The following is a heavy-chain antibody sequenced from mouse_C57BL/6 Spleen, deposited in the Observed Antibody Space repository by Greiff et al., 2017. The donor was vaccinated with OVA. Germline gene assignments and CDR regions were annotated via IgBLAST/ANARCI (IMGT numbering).Heavy chain of an antibody. CDR2: IDPSDSET. CDR1: GYTFTSYW. Sequence: VQLKQPGAELVRPGSSVKLSCKASGYTFTSYWMHWVKQRPIQGLEWIGNIDPSDSETHYNQKFKDKATLTVDKSSSTAYMQLSSLTSEDSAVYYCARSGDYGAMDYWGQGTSVTVSS. V-gene: IGHV1-52*01. D-gene: IGHD2-4*01. J-gene: IGHJ4*01. CDR3: ARSGDYGAMDY.